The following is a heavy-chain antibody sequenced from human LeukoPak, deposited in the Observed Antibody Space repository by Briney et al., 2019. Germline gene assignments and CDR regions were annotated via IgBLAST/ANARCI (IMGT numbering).Heavy chain of an antibody. CDR2: IIPIFGTA. Sequence: GASVKVSFKASGGTFSSYAISWVRPAPGQGLEWMGGIIPIFGTANYAQKFEGRVTITADKSTSTAYMELSSLRSEDTAVYYCARPNYYDSSGSPDYWGQGTLVTVSS. D-gene: IGHD3-22*01. CDR3: ARPNYYDSSGSPDY. J-gene: IGHJ4*02. V-gene: IGHV1-69*06. CDR1: GGTFSSYA.